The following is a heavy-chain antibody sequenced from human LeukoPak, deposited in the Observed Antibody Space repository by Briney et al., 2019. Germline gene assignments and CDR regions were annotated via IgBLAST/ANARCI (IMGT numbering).Heavy chain of an antibody. D-gene: IGHD1-1*01. Sequence: GGSLRLSCAASGFTFSTYNMNWVRQAPGKGLEWVATIKQDGSEIYFVDSVKGRFSISRDNAKNSVCLQMNSLRTEDTAIYYCARGHNGFDIWGQGTMVTVSS. CDR2: IKQDGSEI. CDR1: GFTFSTYN. V-gene: IGHV3-7*03. J-gene: IGHJ3*02. CDR3: ARGHNGFDI.